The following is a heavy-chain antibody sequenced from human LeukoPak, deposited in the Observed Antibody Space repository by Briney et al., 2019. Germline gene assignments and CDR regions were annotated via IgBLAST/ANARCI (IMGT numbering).Heavy chain of an antibody. CDR3: ARVLRYFGFDP. CDR2: ISAYNGNT. V-gene: IGHV1-18*04. J-gene: IGHJ5*02. D-gene: IGHD3-9*01. CDR1: GYTFTGYY. Sequence: ASVKVSCKASGYTFTGYYMHWVRQAPGQGLEWMGWISAYNGNTNYAQKLQGRVTMTTDTSTSTAYMELRSLRSDDTAVYYCARVLRYFGFDPWGQGTLVTVSS.